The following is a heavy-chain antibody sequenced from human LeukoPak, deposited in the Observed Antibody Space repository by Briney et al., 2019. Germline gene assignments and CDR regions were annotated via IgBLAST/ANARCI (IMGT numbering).Heavy chain of an antibody. CDR1: GGSISSGDYY. Sequence: SQTLSITCTVSGGSISSGDYYWSWIRQPPGKGLEWIGYIYYSGSTYYNPSLKSRVTISVDTSKNQFSLKLSSVTAADTAVYYCARVRNDYGGNSDYIPFDYWGQGTLVTVSS. J-gene: IGHJ4*02. CDR3: ARVRNDYGGNSDYIPFDY. V-gene: IGHV4-30-4*08. D-gene: IGHD4-23*01. CDR2: IYYSGST.